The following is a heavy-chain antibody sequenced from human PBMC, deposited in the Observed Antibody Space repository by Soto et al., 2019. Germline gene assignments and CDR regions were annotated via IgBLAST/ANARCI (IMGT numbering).Heavy chain of an antibody. CDR3: ARGTAVAGKGGYFDY. D-gene: IGHD6-19*01. V-gene: IGHV3-64*02. J-gene: IGHJ4*02. CDR2: ISSNGGST. Sequence: GGSLTLSCAASGFTFSSYAMHWVRQAPGKGLEYVSAISSNGGSTYYADSVKGRFTISRDNSKNTLYLQMGSLRAEDMAVYYCARGTAVAGKGGYFDYWGQGTLVTVSS. CDR1: GFTFSSYA.